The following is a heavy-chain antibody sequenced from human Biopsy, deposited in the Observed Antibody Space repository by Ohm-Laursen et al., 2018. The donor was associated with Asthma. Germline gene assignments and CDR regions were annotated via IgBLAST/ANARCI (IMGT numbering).Heavy chain of an antibody. Sequence: SDTLSLTCTVSGGSISSGAYYWSWVRQPPGKGLEWIGHIYYIGSTYYNPSLKSRVAISLDTSKNQFSLKLSSVTAADTAVYFCARVLRYGDIFFGMDVWGQGTTVTVSS. CDR2: IYYIGST. CDR3: ARVLRYGDIFFGMDV. J-gene: IGHJ6*01. D-gene: IGHD4-17*01. V-gene: IGHV4-30-4*02. CDR1: GGSISSGAYY.